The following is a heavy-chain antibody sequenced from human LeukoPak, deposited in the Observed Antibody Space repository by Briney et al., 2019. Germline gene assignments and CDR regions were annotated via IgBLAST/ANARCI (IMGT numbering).Heavy chain of an antibody. CDR1: GYTFTSYD. CDR2: INPNSGGT. CDR3: ARLGFQH. Sequence: ASVKVSCKASGYTFTSYDINWVRQATGQGLEWMGWINPNSGGTNYAQKFQGRVTMTRDTSISTAYMELSRLRSDDTAVYYCARLGFQHWGQGTLVTVSS. D-gene: IGHD3-16*01. J-gene: IGHJ1*01. V-gene: IGHV1-2*02.